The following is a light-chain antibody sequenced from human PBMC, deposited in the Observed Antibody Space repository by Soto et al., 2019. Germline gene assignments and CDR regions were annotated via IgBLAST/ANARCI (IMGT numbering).Light chain of an antibody. J-gene: IGLJ1*01. Sequence: QSALTQPPSVSAAPGQKVTISCSGSSSNIGNDYVSWYQQLPGTAPKLVIYDNSERPSGIPDRFSGSKSGTSATLGITGLQTGDEADYYCGTWDSSLSTYIFGTGTKVTVL. CDR2: DNS. CDR3: GTWDSSLSTYI. V-gene: IGLV1-51*01. CDR1: SSNIGNDY.